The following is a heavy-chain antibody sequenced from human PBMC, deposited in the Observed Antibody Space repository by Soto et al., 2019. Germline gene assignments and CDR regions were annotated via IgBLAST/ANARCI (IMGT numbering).Heavy chain of an antibody. CDR1: GGTFSTYA. Sequence: SVKVSCKXSGGTFSTYAISWVRQAPGQGLEWMGGIIPIFGTANYAQKFQGRVTITADKSTSTAYMELSSLRSEDTAVYYCARDRSYGGNSVMGYWGQGTLVTVSS. CDR3: ARDRSYGGNSVMGY. CDR2: IIPIFGTA. D-gene: IGHD4-17*01. V-gene: IGHV1-69*06. J-gene: IGHJ4*02.